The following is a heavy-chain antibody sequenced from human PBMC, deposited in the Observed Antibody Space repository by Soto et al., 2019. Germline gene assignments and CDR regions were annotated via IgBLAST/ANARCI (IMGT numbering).Heavy chain of an antibody. CDR2: ISYDTKNK. CDR1: GFTFSTYN. V-gene: IGHV3-30*18. D-gene: IGHD2-15*01. Sequence: QVHLVESGGGVVQPGRSLRLSCVASGFTFSTYNMHWVRRAPGKGLEWVAVISYDTKNKYYGDSVRGRFTISRDNSKSTLYLQMNSLRPEDTAVYYCAKPRSPYRGSQHFDYWGQRTLVTVSS. J-gene: IGHJ4*02. CDR3: AKPRSPYRGSQHFDY.